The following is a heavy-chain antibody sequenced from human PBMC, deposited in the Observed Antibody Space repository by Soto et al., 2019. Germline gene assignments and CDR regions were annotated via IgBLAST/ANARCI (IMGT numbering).Heavy chain of an antibody. V-gene: IGHV4-34*01. J-gene: IGHJ4*02. CDR2: INHSGST. D-gene: IGHD2-2*01. CDR3: ARDGLPAALYFDY. CDR1: GGSFSGYY. Sequence: PSETLSLTCAVYGGSFSGYYWSWIRQPPGKGLEWIGEINHSGSTNYNPSLKSRVTISVDTSKNQFSLKLSSVTAADTAVYYCARDGLPAALYFDYWGQGTLVTVSS.